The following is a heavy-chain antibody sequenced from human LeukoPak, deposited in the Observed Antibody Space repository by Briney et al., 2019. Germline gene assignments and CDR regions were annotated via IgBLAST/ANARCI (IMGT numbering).Heavy chain of an antibody. J-gene: IGHJ5*02. CDR2: INTNSGGT. CDR3: ARDRCSSTSCPSLRRLDP. Sequence: GASVKVSCKASGYTFTGYYMHWVRQAPGQGLEWMGWINTNSGGTNYAQKSQGRVTMTRDTSISTAYMELSRLRSDDTAVYDCARDRCSSTSCPSLRRLDPWGQGTLVTVSS. V-gene: IGHV1-2*02. D-gene: IGHD2-2*01. CDR1: GYTFTGYY.